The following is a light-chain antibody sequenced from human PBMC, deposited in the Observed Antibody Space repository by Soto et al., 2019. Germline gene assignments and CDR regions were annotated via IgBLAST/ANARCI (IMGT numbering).Light chain of an antibody. J-gene: IGLJ2*01. CDR3: AAWDDSLSAVL. V-gene: IGLV1-47*01. Sequence: QSVLTQPPSASGTPGQRVTISCSGSSSNIGSYIVYWYQKLPGTAPKLLVYSSNQRPSGVPDRFSDSKSGTSASLAISGLRSEDEADYFCAAWDDSLSAVLFGAGTKVTVL. CDR1: SSNIGSYI. CDR2: SSN.